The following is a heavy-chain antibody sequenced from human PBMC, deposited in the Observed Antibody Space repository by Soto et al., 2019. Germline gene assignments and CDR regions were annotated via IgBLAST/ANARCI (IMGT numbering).Heavy chain of an antibody. CDR1: GFSLTTIAAG. J-gene: IGHJ4*02. V-gene: IGHV2-5*01. CDR3: AHKSYSGKYYYDY. Sequence: SGPTPVNPTHTLTRTCSFSGFSLTTIAAGVGWIRQTPGKALEWLAVIYGHGNERYNPSLKNRLTITKDTAKNQVVLTMTKMDPVDTATYYCAHKSYSGKYYYDYWGQGTLVTDSS. D-gene: IGHD1-26*01. CDR2: IYGHGNE.